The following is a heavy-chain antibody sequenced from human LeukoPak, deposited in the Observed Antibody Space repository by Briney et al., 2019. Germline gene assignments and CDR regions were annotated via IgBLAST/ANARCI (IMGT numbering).Heavy chain of an antibody. CDR2: IYGSRRT. CDR1: VGPITSYY. Sequence: LETLSPTRTLSVGPITSYYCSSSRQPPRKRLDSIWHIYGSRRTNYNPTLKSPVTVSVGPSKNPFSLKLSSVTPADPAVHYCATERTSGPHRNWSDPSGQGTPVTASS. J-gene: IGHJ5*02. CDR3: ATERTSGPHRNWSDP. V-gene: IGHV4-59*01. D-gene: IGHD2-2*01.